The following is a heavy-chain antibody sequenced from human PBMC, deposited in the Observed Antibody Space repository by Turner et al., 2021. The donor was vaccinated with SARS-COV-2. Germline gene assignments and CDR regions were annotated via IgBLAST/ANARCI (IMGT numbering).Heavy chain of an antibody. CDR2: IIPILGIA. Sequence: APGKGLEWMGGIIPILGIANYAQKFQGRVTITADKSTSTAYMELSSLRSEDTAGYYCASDYGDYPLGYWGQGTLVTVSS. CDR3: ASDYGDYPLGY. V-gene: IGHV1-69*10. J-gene: IGHJ4*02. D-gene: IGHD4-17*01.